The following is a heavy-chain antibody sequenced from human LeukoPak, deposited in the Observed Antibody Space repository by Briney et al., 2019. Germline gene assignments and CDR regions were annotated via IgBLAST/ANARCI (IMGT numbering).Heavy chain of an antibody. J-gene: IGHJ3*02. D-gene: IGHD5-12*01. V-gene: IGHV3-30*02. Sequence: PGGSLRLSCAASGFTFSSYGMHWVRQAPGKGLEWVAFIRYDGSNKYYADSVKGRFTISRDNSKNTLYLQMNSLRAEDTAVYYCAKSLRLVAPGNAFDIWGQGTMVTVSS. CDR3: AKSLRLVAPGNAFDI. CDR2: IRYDGSNK. CDR1: GFTFSSYG.